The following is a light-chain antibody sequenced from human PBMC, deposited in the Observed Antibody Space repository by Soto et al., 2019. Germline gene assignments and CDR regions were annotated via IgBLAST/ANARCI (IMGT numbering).Light chain of an antibody. J-gene: IGLJ1*01. CDR2: EVV. V-gene: IGLV2-8*01. CDR3: KSYAGSNTYV. Sequence: ALTQPPSASGSPGQSVTISCTGTKNDIGVYDFVSWYQHHPGKAPRLIIYEVVQRPSGVPDRFSGSKSGNTASLTVSGLQAADEADYFCKSYAGSNTYVFGSGAKVTVL. CDR1: KNDIGVYDF.